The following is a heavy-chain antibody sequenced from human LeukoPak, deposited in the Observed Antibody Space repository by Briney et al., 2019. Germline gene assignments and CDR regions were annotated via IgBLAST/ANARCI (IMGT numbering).Heavy chain of an antibody. CDR1: GYTFTGYY. CDR2: INPNSGGT. J-gene: IGHJ6*02. D-gene: IGHD4-17*01. CDR3: ARGGYSWDYGDYVNYYYGMDV. Sequence: ASVKVSCEASGYTFTGYYMHWVRQAPGQGLEWMGWINPNSGGTNYAQKFQGWVTMTRDTSISTAYMELSRLRSDDTAVYYCARGGYSWDYGDYVNYYYGMDVWGQGTTVTVSS. V-gene: IGHV1-2*04.